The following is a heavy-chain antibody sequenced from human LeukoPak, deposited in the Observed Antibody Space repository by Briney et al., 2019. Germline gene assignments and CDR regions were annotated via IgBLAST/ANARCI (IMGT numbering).Heavy chain of an antibody. Sequence: GGSLRLSCAASGFTFSSYDMHWVRQATGKGLEWVSAIGTAGDTYYPGSVKGRLTISRENAKNSLYLQMNSLRAGDTAVYYCARGGNYYDSSGYFSFDPWGQGTLVTVSS. D-gene: IGHD3-22*01. J-gene: IGHJ5*02. CDR1: GFTFSSYD. V-gene: IGHV3-13*01. CDR3: ARGGNYYDSSGYFSFDP. CDR2: IGTAGDT.